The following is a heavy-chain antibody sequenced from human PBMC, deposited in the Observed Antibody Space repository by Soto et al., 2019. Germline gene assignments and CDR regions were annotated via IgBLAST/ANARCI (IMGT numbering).Heavy chain of an antibody. D-gene: IGHD5-18*01. Sequence: SETLSLNCTGSGRSISSYYRNLIRQPPGKGLEWIGYIYYSGSTNYNPSLKSRVTISVDTSKNQFSLKLSSVTAADTAVYYCARQFGGYTYGLDYWGQGTLVTVSS. J-gene: IGHJ4*02. CDR3: ARQFGGYTYGLDY. V-gene: IGHV4-59*08. CDR2: IYYSGST. CDR1: GRSISSYY.